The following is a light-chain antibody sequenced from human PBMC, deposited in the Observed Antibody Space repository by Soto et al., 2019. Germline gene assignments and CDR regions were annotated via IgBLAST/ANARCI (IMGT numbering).Light chain of an antibody. Sequence: IVMTQSPATLSVSPGERATLSCRASQSVSSNLAWYQQKPGQAPRLLIYDASNRATGIPARFSGGGSGTDFTLTIDNLEPEDFAIYYCQQRSNWPPIPFGQGTRLEIK. CDR3: QQRSNWPPIP. V-gene: IGKV3-11*01. J-gene: IGKJ5*01. CDR2: DAS. CDR1: QSVSSN.